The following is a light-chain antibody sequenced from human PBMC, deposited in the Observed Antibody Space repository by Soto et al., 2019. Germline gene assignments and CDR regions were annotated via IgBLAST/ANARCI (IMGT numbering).Light chain of an antibody. CDR2: GAT. CDR3: QQYNTAPET. Sequence: RASQSASSNLAWYQQKPGQAPRLLIYGATTRATGVPDRFSGSVSGTARHSCFSGLQSEACAVPFCQQYNTAPETFSLGTKVDI. J-gene: IGKJ2*01. V-gene: IGKV3-15*01. CDR1: QSASSN.